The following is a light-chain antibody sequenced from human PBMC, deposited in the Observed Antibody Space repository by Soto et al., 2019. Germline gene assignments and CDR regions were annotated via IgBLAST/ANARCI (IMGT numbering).Light chain of an antibody. CDR1: QTISTW. J-gene: IGKJ1*01. CDR2: DAS. Sequence: DIQVTQSPPTLSASVGDRVTITCRASQTISTWMAWYQQKPGKAPKLLVYDASTLQSGVASRFSGSGSGTEFTLTISSLQPEDFATYYCQNFDSAPQTFGQGTKVDIK. CDR3: QNFDSAPQT. V-gene: IGKV1-5*01.